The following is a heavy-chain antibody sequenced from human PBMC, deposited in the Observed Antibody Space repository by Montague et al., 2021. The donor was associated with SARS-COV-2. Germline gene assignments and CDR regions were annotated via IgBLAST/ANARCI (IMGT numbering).Heavy chain of an antibody. D-gene: IGHD5-24*01. V-gene: IGHV3-30*01. Sequence: NNKYSADSVKGRFTISRDNSRHTLYLQMNSLGAEDSAVYYCAAEMATISAPLDYWGQGTLVTVSS. CDR3: AAEMATISAPLDY. CDR2: NNK. J-gene: IGHJ4*02.